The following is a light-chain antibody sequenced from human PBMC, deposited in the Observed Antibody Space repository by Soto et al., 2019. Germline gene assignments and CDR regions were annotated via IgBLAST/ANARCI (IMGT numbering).Light chain of an antibody. CDR1: QSIAFY. Sequence: DVQMTQSPSSLSASVGDTVIITCRASQSIAFYLAWFQQRPGKAPNLLISAASNLQSGVPSRFSGSGSATHFTLTITSLQPEDFATYYCQKYDAAPFTFDPGTRVDVK. V-gene: IGKV1-27*01. J-gene: IGKJ3*01. CDR3: QKYDAAPFT. CDR2: AAS.